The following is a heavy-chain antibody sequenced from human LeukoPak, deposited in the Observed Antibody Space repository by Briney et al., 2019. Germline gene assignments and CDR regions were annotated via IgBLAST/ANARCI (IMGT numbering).Heavy chain of an antibody. D-gene: IGHD3-10*01. Sequence: QPSETLSLTCTVSGYSISSGYYWSWIRQPPGKGLEWVANIKQDGSEKYYVDSVKGRFTISRDNAKNSLYLQMNSLRAEDTAVYYCATSTITWDYYGSGSYSPFPLDYWGQGTLVTVSS. CDR2: IKQDGSEK. V-gene: IGHV3-7*01. CDR3: ATSTITWDYYGSGSYSPFPLDY. CDR1: GYSISSGYY. J-gene: IGHJ4*02.